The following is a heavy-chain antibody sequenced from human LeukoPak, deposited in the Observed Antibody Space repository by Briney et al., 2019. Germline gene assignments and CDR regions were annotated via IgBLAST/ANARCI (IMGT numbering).Heavy chain of an antibody. CDR1: GFTFSSYA. CDR2: ISGSGEST. CDR3: AREHWDFDY. V-gene: IGHV3-23*01. D-gene: IGHD7-27*01. Sequence: GGSLRLSCAASGFTFSSYAMAWVRQAPGKGLEWVSEISGSGESTYYGDSVKGRFTISRDNSKNTLYLQMNSLRAGDTAIYYCAREHWDFDYWGQGTLVTVSS. J-gene: IGHJ4*02.